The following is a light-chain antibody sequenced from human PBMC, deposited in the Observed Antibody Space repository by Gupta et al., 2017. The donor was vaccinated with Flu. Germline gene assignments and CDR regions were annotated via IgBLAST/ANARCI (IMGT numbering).Light chain of an antibody. CDR2: GAS. J-gene: IGKJ1*01. CDR3: QQDGSAPRT. V-gene: IGKV3-20*01. Sequence: GTLSLSPGERATLSCRASQSVSSTYLAWYQQKPGQAPRLLIYGASSRATGIPDRFSGSGSGTDFTLTISRLEPEDFAVYYCQQDGSAPRTFGQGTKVEI. CDR1: QSVSSTY.